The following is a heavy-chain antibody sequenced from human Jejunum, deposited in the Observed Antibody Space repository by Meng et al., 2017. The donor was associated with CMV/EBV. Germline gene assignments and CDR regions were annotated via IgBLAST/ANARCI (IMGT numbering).Heavy chain of an antibody. CDR3: AGGPNLNYFDY. Sequence: CTVSGGSISSDNYYWTLIRQHPGAGLEWVGNIYYTGSTYYNPSLKSRLTISVDTSNNQFSLRLTSVTTADTAVYYCAGGPNLNYFDYWGQGALVTVPQ. V-gene: IGHV4-31*03. CDR1: GGSISSDNYY. J-gene: IGHJ4*02. D-gene: IGHD1-1*01. CDR2: IYYTGST.